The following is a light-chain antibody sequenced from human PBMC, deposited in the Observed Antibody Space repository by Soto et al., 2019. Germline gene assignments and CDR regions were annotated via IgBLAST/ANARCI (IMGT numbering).Light chain of an antibody. CDR1: QSVSTSI. J-gene: IGKJ2*01. V-gene: IGKV3-20*01. Sequence: TQSPGSLSLSPGERATLSCRASQSVSTSILAWYHQKPRQAPRLRIFGTSSRATGIQDRFSGSGSGRDFTFSISRLQPEDFGLYYCHQDGTSPNPFGQGTKLEI. CDR2: GTS. CDR3: HQDGTSPNP.